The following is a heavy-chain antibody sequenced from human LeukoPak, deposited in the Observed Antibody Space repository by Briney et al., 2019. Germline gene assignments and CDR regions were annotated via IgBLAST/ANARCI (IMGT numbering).Heavy chain of an antibody. CDR1: GFTFSSYG. Sequence: GRSLRLSCAASGFTFSSYGMHWVRQAPGKGLEWVAVISYDGSNKYYADSVKGRFTISRDNSKNTLYLQMNSLRAEDTAVYYCAEDRTTVTRWVDYWGQGTLVTVSS. V-gene: IGHV3-30*18. CDR3: AEDRTTVTRWVDY. D-gene: IGHD4-17*01. J-gene: IGHJ4*02. CDR2: ISYDGSNK.